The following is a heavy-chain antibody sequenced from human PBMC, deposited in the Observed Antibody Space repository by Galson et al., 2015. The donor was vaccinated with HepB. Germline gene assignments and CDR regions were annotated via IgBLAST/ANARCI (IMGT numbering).Heavy chain of an antibody. Sequence: SLRLSCAASGFTFISYGMHWVRQAPGKGLEWVAIISYDGSNTYYEGSVKGRFTISRDNSKNTLHLQMNSLRAEDTAVYYCAKDSRDGYNFRVPLDFWGQGTLVTVSS. CDR2: ISYDGSNT. CDR3: AKDSRDGYNFRVPLDF. V-gene: IGHV3-30*18. D-gene: IGHD5-24*01. J-gene: IGHJ4*02. CDR1: GFTFISYG.